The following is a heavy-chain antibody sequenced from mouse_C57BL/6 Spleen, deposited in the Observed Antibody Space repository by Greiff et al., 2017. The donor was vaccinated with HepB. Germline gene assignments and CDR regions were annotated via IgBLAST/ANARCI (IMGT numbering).Heavy chain of an antibody. D-gene: IGHD1-1*01. CDR3: ARGVRYYGSSESAMDY. J-gene: IGHJ4*01. Sequence: QVQLQQSGAELMKPGASVKLSCKATGYTFTGYWIEWVKQRPGHGLEWIGEILPGSGSTNYNEKFKGKATFTADTSSNTAYMQLSSLTTEDSAIYYCARGVRYYGSSESAMDYWGQGTSVTVSS. CDR2: ILPGSGST. CDR1: GYTFTGYW. V-gene: IGHV1-9*01.